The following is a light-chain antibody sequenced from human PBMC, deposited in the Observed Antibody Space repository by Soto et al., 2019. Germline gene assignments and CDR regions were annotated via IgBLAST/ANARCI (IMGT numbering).Light chain of an antibody. CDR3: HQYENWPKT. CDR1: QSIRRN. V-gene: IGKV3-15*01. Sequence: EKVMAQAPPTPFVSPGERRPLSYRDSQSIRRNLAWFQQKPGQAPSLLIFGASTRAAGVPARFSGSGAGTEFTLTISGLQSEDFAVDFCHQYENWPKTFGQGTKVDIK. J-gene: IGKJ1*01. CDR2: GAS.